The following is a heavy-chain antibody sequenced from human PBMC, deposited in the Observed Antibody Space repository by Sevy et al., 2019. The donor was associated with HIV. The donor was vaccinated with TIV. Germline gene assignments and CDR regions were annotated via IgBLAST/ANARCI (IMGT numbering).Heavy chain of an antibody. J-gene: IGHJ6*02. CDR3: ITEGNGYGYYQATDV. V-gene: IGHV3-15*01. Sequence: GGSLRLSCTAAGFTYSNAWMSWVRQAPGKGLEWVGRIKSKRDGGATDSAAFVKGRFTISRDDSEITRFVQMNSLKTEDTAIYYCITEGNGYGYYQATDVWGQGTPVTVSS. CDR2: IKSKRDGGAT. CDR1: GFTYSNAW. D-gene: IGHD3-16*01.